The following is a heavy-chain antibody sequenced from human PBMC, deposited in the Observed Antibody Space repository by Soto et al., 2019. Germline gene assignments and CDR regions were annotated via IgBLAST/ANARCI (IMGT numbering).Heavy chain of an antibody. CDR2: ISGSGGST. CDR3: AKVDYGGNSIYFDY. D-gene: IGHD4-17*01. CDR1: GFTFSSYA. Sequence: GESLKISCAASGFTFSSYAMSWVRQAPGKGLEWVSAISGSGGSTYYADSVKGRFTISRDNSKNTLYLQMNSLRAEDTAVYYCAKVDYGGNSIYFDYWGQGTLVTVSS. J-gene: IGHJ4*02. V-gene: IGHV3-23*01.